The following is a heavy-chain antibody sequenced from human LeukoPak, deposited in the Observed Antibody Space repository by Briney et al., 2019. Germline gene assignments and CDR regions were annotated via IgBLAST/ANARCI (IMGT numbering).Heavy chain of an antibody. CDR3: AREVPNYYDSSGYFDC. V-gene: IGHV4-30-2*05. J-gene: IGHJ4*02. CDR1: GGSISSIGYS. CDR2: IYHSGST. Sequence: SQTLSLTCAVSGGSISSIGYSWSWIRQPPGKGLEWIGYIYHSGSTYYNPSLKSRVTISVDTSKNQFSLKLNSVTAADTAVYYCAREVPNYYDSSGYFDCWGQGTLVTVSS. D-gene: IGHD3-22*01.